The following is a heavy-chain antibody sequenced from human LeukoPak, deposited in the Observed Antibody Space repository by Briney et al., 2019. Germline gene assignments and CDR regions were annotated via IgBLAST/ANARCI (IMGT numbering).Heavy chain of an antibody. D-gene: IGHD6-6*01. CDR1: GFTFSSYA. V-gene: IGHV3-30*01. CDR2: ISYDGSNK. Sequence: GGSLRLSCAASGFTFSSYAMHWVRQAPGKGLEWVAVISYDGSNKYYADSVKGRFTISRDNSKNTLYLQMNSLRAEDTAVYYCARGVAPYSSSRKLIDYWGQGTLVTVSS. CDR3: ARGVAPYSSSRKLIDY. J-gene: IGHJ4*02.